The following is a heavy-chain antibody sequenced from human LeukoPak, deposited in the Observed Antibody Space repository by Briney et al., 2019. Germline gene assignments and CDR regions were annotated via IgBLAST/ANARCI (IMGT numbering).Heavy chain of an antibody. CDR2: INSNGDEI. V-gene: IGHV3-23*01. Sequence: PGGSLRLSCAASGFTFSTYAMTWVRQAPGKGLEWVSGINSNGDEIYYADSVRSRFTISRDNSNNALYLQMDSLRAEDTAVYYCANWIGSSSRDYWGQGTLVTVSS. J-gene: IGHJ4*02. D-gene: IGHD6-6*01. CDR1: GFTFSTYA. CDR3: ANWIGSSSRDY.